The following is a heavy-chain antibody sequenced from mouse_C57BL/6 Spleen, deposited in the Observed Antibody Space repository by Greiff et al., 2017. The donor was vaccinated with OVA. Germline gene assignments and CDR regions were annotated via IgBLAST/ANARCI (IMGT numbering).Heavy chain of an antibody. J-gene: IGHJ4*01. CDR1: GFSLTSYG. CDR3: ASLYSNYVGYAMDY. CDR2: IWSGGST. V-gene: IGHV2-2*01. Sequence: VQLQQSGPGLVQPSQSLSITCTVSGFSLTSYGVHWVRQSPGKGLEWLGVIWSGGSTDYNAAFISRLSISKDNSKSQVFFKMNSLQADDTAIYYCASLYSNYVGYAMDYWGQGTSVTVSS. D-gene: IGHD2-5*01.